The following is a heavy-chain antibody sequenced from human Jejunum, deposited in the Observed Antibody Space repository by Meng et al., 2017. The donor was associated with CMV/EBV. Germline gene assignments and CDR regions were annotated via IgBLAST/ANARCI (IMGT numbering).Heavy chain of an antibody. J-gene: IGHJ5*02. CDR3: ARDSGSYSLNYFDP. CDR1: GFTFSSYS. D-gene: IGHD1-26*01. V-gene: IGHV3-23*01. CDR2: ISGNGVST. Sequence: SGFTFSSYSMNWVRRAPGKELEWVSVISGNGVSTYYEDSVKSRFTISRDNSKNTLYLQMNSLRAGDTAVYYCARDSGSYSLNYFDPWGQGTLVTVSS.